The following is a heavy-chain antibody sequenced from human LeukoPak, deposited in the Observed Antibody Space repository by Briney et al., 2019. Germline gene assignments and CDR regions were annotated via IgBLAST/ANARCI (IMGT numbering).Heavy chain of an antibody. V-gene: IGHV3-48*03. Sequence: GGSLRLSCAASGSTFSSYEMNWVRQAPGKGLEWVSYISSSGSTIYYADSVKGRFTISRDNAKNSLYLQMNSLRAEDTAVYYCARSKLLLPDGMDVWGKGTTVTVSS. CDR1: GSTFSSYE. CDR2: ISSSGSTI. J-gene: IGHJ6*04. CDR3: ARSKLLLPDGMDV. D-gene: IGHD2/OR15-2a*01.